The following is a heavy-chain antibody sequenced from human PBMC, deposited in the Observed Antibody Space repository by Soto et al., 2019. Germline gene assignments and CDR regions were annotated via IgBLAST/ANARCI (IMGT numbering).Heavy chain of an antibody. CDR3: ARHEVTTGNWFDP. D-gene: IGHD4-4*01. CDR1: GGSISSSSYY. J-gene: IGHJ5*02. Sequence: SETLSLTCTVSGGSISSSSYYWGWILQPPGKGLEWIGSIYYSGSTYYNPSLKSRVTISVDTSKNQFSLRLSSVTAADTAVYYCARHEVTTGNWFDPWGQGTLVTVSS. CDR2: IYYSGST. V-gene: IGHV4-39*01.